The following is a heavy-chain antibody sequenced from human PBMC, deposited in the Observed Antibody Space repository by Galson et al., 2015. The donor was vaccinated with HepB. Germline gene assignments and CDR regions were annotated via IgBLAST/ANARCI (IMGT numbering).Heavy chain of an antibody. D-gene: IGHD6-6*01. CDR1: GFSLNTPGMG. J-gene: IGHJ4*01. CDR2: IFWDDDK. CDR3: AHYTSSSQSYYLDS. Sequence: PALVKPTQTLSLTCSFSGFSLNTPGMGVGWIRQPPGKALEWLALIFWDDDKRSKSSLKTRLTITKDASRNQVVLTLTNMDPLDTATYYCAHYTSSSQSYYLDSWGHRTLVTVSS. V-gene: IGHV2-5*02.